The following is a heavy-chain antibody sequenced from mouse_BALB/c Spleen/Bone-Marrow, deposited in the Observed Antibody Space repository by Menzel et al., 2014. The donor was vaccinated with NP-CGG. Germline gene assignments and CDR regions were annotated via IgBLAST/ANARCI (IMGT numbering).Heavy chain of an antibody. V-gene: IGHV1S130*01. CDR2: IHPNSGST. CDR3: ARYWSGFAY. Sequence: VQLQQSGSVLVRPGASVKLSCKASGYTFTSSWMHWAKQRPGQGLEWIGGIHPNSGSTNYNEKFKGKATLTVDTSSSTAYVDLSSLTSEDSAVYYCARYWSGFAYWGQGTLVTVSA. J-gene: IGHJ3*01. D-gene: IGHD4-1*01. CDR1: GYTFTSSW.